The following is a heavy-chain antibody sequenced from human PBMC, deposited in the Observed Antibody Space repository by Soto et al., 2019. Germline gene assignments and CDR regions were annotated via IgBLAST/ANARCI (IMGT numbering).Heavy chain of an antibody. V-gene: IGHV4-59*08. CDR2: ICYGGST. Sequence: QVQLQESGPGLVKPSETLSLTCTVFGGSITGYCWSWIRQPPGKGLEWIGYICYGGSTNYNPSLRSRVIISKDMSRNQFSLSLISVTAADTAFYYCARHRGGCTSTTCNNWFDPWGQGPLVTVSP. CDR1: GGSITGYC. J-gene: IGHJ5*02. D-gene: IGHD2-2*01. CDR3: ARHRGGCTSTTCNNWFDP.